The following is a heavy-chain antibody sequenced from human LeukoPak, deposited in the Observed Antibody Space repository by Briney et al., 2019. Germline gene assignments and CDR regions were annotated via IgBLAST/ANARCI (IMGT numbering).Heavy chain of an antibody. Sequence: GRSLRLSCAASGFTFSSYAMHWVRQAPGKGLEWVAVISCDGSNKYYAESVKGRFTISRDNSKNTLYLQMNSLRAEDTAVYYCAKVPRQSGWYPLSDYWGQGALVTVSS. CDR3: AKVPRQSGWYPLSDY. D-gene: IGHD6-13*01. CDR2: ISCDGSNK. V-gene: IGHV3-30*18. CDR1: GFTFSSYA. J-gene: IGHJ4*02.